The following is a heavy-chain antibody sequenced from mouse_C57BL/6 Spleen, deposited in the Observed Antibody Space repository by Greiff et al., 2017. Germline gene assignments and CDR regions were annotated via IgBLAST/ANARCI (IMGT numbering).Heavy chain of an antibody. D-gene: IGHD2-4*01. J-gene: IGHJ2*01. V-gene: IGHV1-64*01. CDR1: GYTFTSYW. CDR2: IHPNSGST. CDR3: ARVSDDYDVYFDY. Sequence: QVQLQQPGAELVKPGASVKLSCKASGYTFTSYWMHWVKQTPGQGLEWIGMIHPNSGSTNYNEKFKSKTTLTVDKSSSTAYMQLSSLTSEDSAVXYCARVSDDYDVYFDYWGQGTTLTVSS.